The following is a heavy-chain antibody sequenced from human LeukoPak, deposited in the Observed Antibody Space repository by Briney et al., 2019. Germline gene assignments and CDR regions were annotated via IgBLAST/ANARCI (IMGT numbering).Heavy chain of an antibody. J-gene: IGHJ4*02. D-gene: IGHD3-10*01. CDR2: IYYNGST. Sequence: SETLSLTCSVSVGSLSSSYYYWGWIRQPPGKGLEWLGSIYYNGSTYYNLSLKSRVTLSADMSKNQFSLKLSSVTAADTAVYYCARIVGGLFWFGESKAPYWGQGTLVTVSS. CDR1: VGSLSSSYYY. CDR3: ARIVGGLFWFGESKAPY. V-gene: IGHV4-39*01.